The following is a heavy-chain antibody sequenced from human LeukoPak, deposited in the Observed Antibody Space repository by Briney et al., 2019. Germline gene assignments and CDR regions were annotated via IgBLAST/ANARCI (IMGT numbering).Heavy chain of an antibody. J-gene: IGHJ4*02. CDR3: ARAPAAGATRVDY. D-gene: IGHD6-13*01. CDR1: GYTFSSYG. V-gene: IGHV1-18*01. CDR2: ISVYSGDT. Sequence: GAPVKVSCKASGYTFSSYGISWVRQAPGQGLEWMGWISVYSGDTKYAQKVQGRVTMTTDTPTSTAYMELRSLTSDDTAVYFCARAPAAGATRVDYWGQGTLVTVSS.